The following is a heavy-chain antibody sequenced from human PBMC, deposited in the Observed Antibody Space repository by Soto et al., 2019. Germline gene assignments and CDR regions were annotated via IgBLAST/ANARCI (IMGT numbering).Heavy chain of an antibody. CDR2: IWYDGSNK. CDR1: GFTFSSYG. D-gene: IGHD4-17*01. Sequence: GGSLRLSCAASGFTFSSYGMHWVRQAPGKGLEWVEVIWYDGSNKYYADSVKGRFTISRDNSKNTLYLQMNSLRAEDTAVYYCARSHDYGDYPADYWGQGTLVTVSS. J-gene: IGHJ4*02. V-gene: IGHV3-33*01. CDR3: ARSHDYGDYPADY.